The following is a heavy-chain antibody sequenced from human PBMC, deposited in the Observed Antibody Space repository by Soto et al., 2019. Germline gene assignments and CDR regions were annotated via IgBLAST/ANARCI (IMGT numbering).Heavy chain of an antibody. Sequence: QVQLVESGGGVVQPGRSLRLSCAASGFTFSSYGMHWVRQAPGKGLEWVAVIWYDGSNKYYADSVKGRFTISRDNSKNTLYLQMNSLRAEDTAVYYCARDPMVYCDPRYFDYWGQGTLVTVSS. V-gene: IGHV3-33*01. D-gene: IGHD4-17*01. J-gene: IGHJ4*02. CDR1: GFTFSSYG. CDR3: ARDPMVYCDPRYFDY. CDR2: IWYDGSNK.